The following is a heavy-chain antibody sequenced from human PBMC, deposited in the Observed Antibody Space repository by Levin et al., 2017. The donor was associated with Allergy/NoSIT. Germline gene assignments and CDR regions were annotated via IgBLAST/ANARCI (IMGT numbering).Heavy chain of an antibody. J-gene: IGHJ3*02. V-gene: IGHV3-9*01. CDR1: GFTFDDYA. Sequence: GGSLRLSCAASGFTFDDYAMHWVRQAPGKGLEWVSGISWNSGSIGYADSVKGRFTISRDNAKNYLYLQMNSLRAEDTALYYCAKELDYGDLEDAFDIWGQGTMVTVSS. CDR2: ISWNSGSI. CDR3: AKELDYGDLEDAFDI. D-gene: IGHD4-17*01.